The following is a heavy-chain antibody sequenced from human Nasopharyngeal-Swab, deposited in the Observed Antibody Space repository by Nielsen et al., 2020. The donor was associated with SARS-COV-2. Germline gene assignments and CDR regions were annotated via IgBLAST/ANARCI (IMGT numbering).Heavy chain of an antibody. V-gene: IGHV3-30-3*01. CDR1: GFTFSSSG. CDR3: ARGVYVVVPAANGDY. J-gene: IGHJ4*02. D-gene: IGHD2-2*01. Sequence: GESLKISCAASGFTFSSSGMHWVRQAPGKGLEWVAVISYDGSNKYYADSVKGRFTISRDNSKNTLYLQMNSLRAEDTAVYYCARGVYVVVPAANGDYWGQGTLVTVSS. CDR2: ISYDGSNK.